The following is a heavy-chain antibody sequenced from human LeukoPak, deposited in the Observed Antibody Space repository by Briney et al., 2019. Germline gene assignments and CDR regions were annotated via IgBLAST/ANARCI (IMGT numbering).Heavy chain of an antibody. J-gene: IGHJ4*02. CDR1: GFTFSSYS. V-gene: IGHV3-21*01. D-gene: IGHD5-12*01. Sequence: PGGSLRLSCAASGFTFSSYSMNWVRQAPGEGLEWVSSITSSSSYIYYADSVKGRFTISRDNAKNSLYLQMNSLRAEDTAVYYCARDIYSGYDSGYFDYWGQGTLVTVSS. CDR2: ITSSSSYI. CDR3: ARDIYSGYDSGYFDY.